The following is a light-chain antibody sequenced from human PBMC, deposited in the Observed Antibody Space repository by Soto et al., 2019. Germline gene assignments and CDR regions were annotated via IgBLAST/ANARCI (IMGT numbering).Light chain of an antibody. Sequence: SVLTQPPSVSGSPGQSVTISCTGTSSDVGGYNRVSWYQQPPGTAPKLVIYEVIHRPSGVPARFSGSKSGNTASLTISGLQAEDEADYYCYSHTSSSTYVFGTGTKVTVL. V-gene: IGLV2-18*02. J-gene: IGLJ1*01. CDR1: SSDVGGYNR. CDR2: EVI. CDR3: YSHTSSSTYV.